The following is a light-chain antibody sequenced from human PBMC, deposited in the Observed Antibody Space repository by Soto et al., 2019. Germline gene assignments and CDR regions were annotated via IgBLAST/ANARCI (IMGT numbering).Light chain of an antibody. Sequence: QSVLTQPASVSGSPGQSITISCTGTSSDVGGYNYVSWYQQHPGKAPKLMIYDVSNRPSGVSNRFSGSKSGNTASLTISGLQAEDAADYYCSSYTSSNTLYGFGTGTKVTVL. CDR1: SSDVGGYNY. J-gene: IGLJ1*01. CDR3: SSYTSSNTLYG. CDR2: DVS. V-gene: IGLV2-14*01.